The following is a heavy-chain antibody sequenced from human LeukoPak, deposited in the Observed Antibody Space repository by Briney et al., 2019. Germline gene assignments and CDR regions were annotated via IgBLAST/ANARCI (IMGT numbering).Heavy chain of an antibody. J-gene: IGHJ5*02. D-gene: IGHD2-2*01. CDR2: INHSGST. V-gene: IGHV4-34*01. CDR1: GGSFSGYY. Sequence: PSETLSLTCAVYGGSFSGYYWSWIRQPPGKGLEWIGEINHSGSTNYNPSLKSRVTISVDTSKNQFSLKLGSVTAADTAVYYCARGRIGRVVPAARKYNWFDPWGQGTLVTVSS. CDR3: ARGRIGRVVPAARKYNWFDP.